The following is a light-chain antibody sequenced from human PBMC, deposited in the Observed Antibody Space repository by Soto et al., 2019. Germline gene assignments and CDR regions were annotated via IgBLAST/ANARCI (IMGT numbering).Light chain of an antibody. CDR1: QSVTKS. CDR3: QQYGGSPRT. Sequence: EIVLTQSPGTLSLSPGERATLSCRASQSVTKSLAWYQQKPGQAPRLLIYGASSRATGIPDRFSGSGSGTAFTLTISRLEPEDFAVYYCQQYGGSPRTFGQGTKVE. J-gene: IGKJ1*01. V-gene: IGKV3-20*01. CDR2: GAS.